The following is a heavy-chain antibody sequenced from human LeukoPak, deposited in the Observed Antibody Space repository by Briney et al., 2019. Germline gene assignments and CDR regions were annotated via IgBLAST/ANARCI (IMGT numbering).Heavy chain of an antibody. CDR2: IIPIFGTA. CDR1: GGTFSSYA. D-gene: IGHD3-10*01. J-gene: IGHJ4*02. CDR3: ASSMITMVRGVLS. Sequence: SVKVSCKASGGTFSSYAISWVRQAPGQGLEWMERIIPIFGTANYAQKFQGRVTITTDESTSTAYMELSSLRSEDTAVYYCASSMITMVRGVLSWGQGTLVTVSS. V-gene: IGHV1-69*05.